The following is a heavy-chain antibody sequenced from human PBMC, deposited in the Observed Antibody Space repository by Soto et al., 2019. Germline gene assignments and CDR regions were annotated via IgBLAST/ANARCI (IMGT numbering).Heavy chain of an antibody. CDR2: INHSGST. D-gene: IGHD5-18*01. Sequence: SETLSLTCAVYGGSFSGYYWSWIRQPPGKGLEWIGEINHSGSTNYNPSLKSRVTISVDTSKNQFSLKLSSVTAADTAVYYFARGRRYSYGYGASRYFDYWGQGTLVTVSS. V-gene: IGHV4-34*01. J-gene: IGHJ4*02. CDR1: GGSFSGYY. CDR3: ARGRRYSYGYGASRYFDY.